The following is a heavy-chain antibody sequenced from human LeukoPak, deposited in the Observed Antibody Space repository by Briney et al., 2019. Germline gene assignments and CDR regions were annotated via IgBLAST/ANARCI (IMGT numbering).Heavy chain of an antibody. Sequence: GRSLRLPCAASGFTFSSYAMHWVRQAPGKGLEWVAVISYDGSNKYYADSVKGRFTISRDNSKNTLYLQMNSLRAEDTAVYYCARETLPYSSSWTLFDYWGQGTLVTVSS. CDR2: ISYDGSNK. CDR1: GFTFSSYA. CDR3: ARETLPYSSSWTLFDY. J-gene: IGHJ4*02. D-gene: IGHD6-13*01. V-gene: IGHV3-30*04.